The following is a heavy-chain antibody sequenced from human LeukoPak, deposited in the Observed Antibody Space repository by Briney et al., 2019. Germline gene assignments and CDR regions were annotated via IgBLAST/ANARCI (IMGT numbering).Heavy chain of an antibody. CDR1: GFTVSSNY. CDR2: INHSGST. CDR3: ARQLST. J-gene: IGHJ5*02. V-gene: IGHV4-34*01. Sequence: PGGSLRLSCAASGFTVSSNYVSWIRQPPGKGLEWIGEINHSGSTNYNPSLKSRVTISVDTSKNQFSLKLSSVTAADTAVYYCARQLSTWGQGTLVTVSS. D-gene: IGHD2/OR15-2a*01.